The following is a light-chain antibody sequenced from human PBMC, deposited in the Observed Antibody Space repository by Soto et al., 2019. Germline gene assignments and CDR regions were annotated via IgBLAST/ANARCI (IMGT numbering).Light chain of an antibody. Sequence: QSALTQPASVAGSPGRSITISCTGTTSDIGAYNYVSWYQHHPGKAPKLLVYDVTDRPSGVSDRFSGSKSGNTASLPLSGLEAEDEADYFCSSYTTINTVVLFGGGTKVTVL. V-gene: IGLV2-14*03. CDR1: TSDIGAYNY. CDR3: SSYTTINTVVL. J-gene: IGLJ2*01. CDR2: DVT.